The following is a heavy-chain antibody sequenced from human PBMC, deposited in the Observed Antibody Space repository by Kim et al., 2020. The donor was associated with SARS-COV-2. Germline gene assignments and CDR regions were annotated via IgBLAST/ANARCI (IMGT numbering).Heavy chain of an antibody. CDR3: ALSGSYSGFDY. CDR1: GFTFSSYG. CDR2: ISYDGSNK. Sequence: GGSLRLSCAASGFTFSSYGMHWVRQAPGKGLEWVAVISYDGSNKYYADSVKGRFTISRDNSKNTLYLQMNSLRAEDTAVYYCALSGSYSGFDYWGQGTLVTVSS. J-gene: IGHJ4*02. D-gene: IGHD1-26*01. V-gene: IGHV3-30*03.